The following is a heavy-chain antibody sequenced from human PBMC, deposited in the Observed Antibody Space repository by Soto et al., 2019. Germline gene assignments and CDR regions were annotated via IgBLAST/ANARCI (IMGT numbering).Heavy chain of an antibody. Sequence: GGSLRLSCAASGFTFSSYEMNWVRQAPGKGLEWVSYISSSGSTIYYADSVKGRFTISRDNAKNSLYLQMNSLRAEDTAVYYCASLGIAAAALFDYWGQGTLVTVSS. CDR2: ISSSGSTI. CDR3: ASLGIAAAALFDY. V-gene: IGHV3-48*03. J-gene: IGHJ4*02. D-gene: IGHD6-13*01. CDR1: GFTFSSYE.